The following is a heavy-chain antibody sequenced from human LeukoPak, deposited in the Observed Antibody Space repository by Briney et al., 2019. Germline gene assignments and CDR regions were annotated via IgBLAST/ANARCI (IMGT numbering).Heavy chain of an antibody. CDR3: ARVWGVTDFYDSRGAFDI. D-gene: IGHD3-22*01. CDR2: IYHTGST. V-gene: IGHV4-38-2*02. J-gene: IGHJ3*02. Sequence: SETLSLTCTVSDYSISSDYYYAWIRQPPGKGLEWIGSIYHTGSTYYNPSLKSRVSISVDTSKNQFSLKLNSVTAADTAVYYCARVWGVTDFYDSRGAFDIWGQGTMVTVSS. CDR1: DYSISSDYY.